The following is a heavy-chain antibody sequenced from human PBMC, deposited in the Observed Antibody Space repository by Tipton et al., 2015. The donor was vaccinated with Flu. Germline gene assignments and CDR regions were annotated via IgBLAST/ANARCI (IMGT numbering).Heavy chain of an antibody. J-gene: IGHJ3*02. CDR2: IYYNGST. CDR1: GDSMRSYY. D-gene: IGHD3-10*01. CDR3: ARDQTYYYGSSDAFDI. Sequence: TLSLTCSVSGDSMRSYYWSWIRQPPGKGLEWIGTIYYNGSTDYNPSLSSRLTISVDMSKNQFSLKLTPVTAADTAVYYCARDQTYYYGSSDAFDIWGQGTMVTVSS. V-gene: IGHV4-59*01.